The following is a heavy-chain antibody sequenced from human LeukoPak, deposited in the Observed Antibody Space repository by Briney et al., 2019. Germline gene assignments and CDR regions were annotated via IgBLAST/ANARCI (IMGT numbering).Heavy chain of an antibody. CDR1: GYTFTSYD. D-gene: IGHD5-24*01. CDR2: MNPNSGNT. Sequence: ASVKVSCKASGYTFTSYDINWVRHATGQGLELMGWMNPNSGNTGYAQKFQGRVTMTRNTSISTAYMELSSLRSEDTAVYYCARAPRWFQSSGEIDYWGQGTLVTVSS. J-gene: IGHJ4*02. V-gene: IGHV1-8*01. CDR3: ARAPRWFQSSGEIDY.